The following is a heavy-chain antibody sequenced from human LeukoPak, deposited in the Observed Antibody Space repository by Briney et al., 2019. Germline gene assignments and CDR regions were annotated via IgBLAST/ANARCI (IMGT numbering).Heavy chain of an antibody. CDR1: GFTVSSNY. CDR2: IYSGGST. CDR3: ARDFSGSYDY. Sequence: GGSLRLSCAASGFTVSSNYMSWVRQAPGKGLEWVSVIYSGGSTYYADSVKGRLTISRVNSKNTLYLQMNSLRAEDTAVYYCARDFSGSYDYWGQGTLVTVSS. V-gene: IGHV3-53*01. J-gene: IGHJ4*02. D-gene: IGHD1-26*01.